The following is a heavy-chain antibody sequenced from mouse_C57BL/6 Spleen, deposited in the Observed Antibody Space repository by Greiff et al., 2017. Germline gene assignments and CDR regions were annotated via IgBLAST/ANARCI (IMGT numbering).Heavy chain of an antibody. CDR2: IDPSDSET. D-gene: IGHD2-2*01. CDR1: GYTFTSYW. CDR3: ARGGAHLLWLRRGNYYAMDY. Sequence: QVQLQQPGAELVRPGSSVKLSCKASGYTFTSYWMHWVKQRPIQGLEWIGNIDPSDSETHYNQKFKDKATLTVDKSSSTAYMQLRSLTSEDSAVYYCARGGAHLLWLRRGNYYAMDYWGQGTSVTVSS. J-gene: IGHJ4*01. V-gene: IGHV1-52*01.